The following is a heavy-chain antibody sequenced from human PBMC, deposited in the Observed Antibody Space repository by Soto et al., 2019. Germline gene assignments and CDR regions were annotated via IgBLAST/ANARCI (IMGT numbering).Heavy chain of an antibody. D-gene: IGHD2-2*01. Sequence: PSETLSLTCTVSGGSISSGDYYWSWIRQPPGNGLEWIGYIYYTGYTYYNPSLQSRLTISVDTSKNQFSLRLNSVTAAETAVYYCVRDQNGCRNSSCSGMDVWGQGTPVTV. V-gene: IGHV4-30-4*01. CDR1: GGSISSGDYY. CDR2: IYYTGYT. CDR3: VRDQNGCRNSSCSGMDV. J-gene: IGHJ6*02.